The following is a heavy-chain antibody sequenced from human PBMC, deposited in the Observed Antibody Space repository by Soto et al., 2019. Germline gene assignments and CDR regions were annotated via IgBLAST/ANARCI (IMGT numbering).Heavy chain of an antibody. Sequence: SETLALTCKVSGDSISSSNSHWGWTRQPPGKGLNYSASVYYGGAIFYSGNIYYNPSLKSRVTISVDTSKNQFSLRLSSVTAADTGVYYCVRYDRINMKPYSPEGFHIWGQGTMVTVSS. CDR2: VYYGGAIFYSGNI. CDR1: GDSISSSNSH. J-gene: IGHJ3*02. D-gene: IGHD3-3*02. CDR3: VRYDRINMKPYSPEGFHI. V-gene: IGHV4-39*01.